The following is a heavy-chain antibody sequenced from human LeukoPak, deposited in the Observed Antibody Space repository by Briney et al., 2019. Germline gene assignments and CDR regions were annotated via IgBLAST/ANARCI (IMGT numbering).Heavy chain of an antibody. D-gene: IGHD3-9*01. J-gene: IGHJ3*02. Sequence: SETLSLTCTVSGASISSYYWSWIRQSAGKGLEWIGRIYTSGSTNYNPSLKSRVTMSIDTSKNQFSLKLTSVTAADTAVYYCARGRNLRGGYDILTPPALPVDIWGQGTMVTVSS. CDR1: GASISSYY. CDR3: ARGRNLRGGYDILTPPALPVDI. CDR2: IYTSGST. V-gene: IGHV4-4*07.